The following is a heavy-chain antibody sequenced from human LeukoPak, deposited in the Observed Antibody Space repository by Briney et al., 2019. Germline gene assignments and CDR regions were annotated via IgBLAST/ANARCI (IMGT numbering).Heavy chain of an antibody. Sequence: GGSLRLSCAASGFTVSSSYMSWVRQAPGKGLEWVSVIYSGGFTYYADSVKGRFTISRDNSKNTLYLQMNSLRAEDTAVYYCAKQGRDWLRDYYYYMDVWGKGTTVTISS. V-gene: IGHV3-53*01. CDR3: AKQGRDWLRDYYYYMDV. D-gene: IGHD3-9*01. CDR1: GFTVSSSY. CDR2: IYSGGFT. J-gene: IGHJ6*03.